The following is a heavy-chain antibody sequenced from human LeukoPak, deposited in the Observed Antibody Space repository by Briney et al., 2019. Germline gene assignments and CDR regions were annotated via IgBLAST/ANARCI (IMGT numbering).Heavy chain of an antibody. CDR2: IYYRAST. V-gene: IGHV4-31*03. Sequence: SQTLSLTCTVSGYSISSGGYYWSWIRQHPGKGLEWIGYIYYRASTSSNPSLKSRVTFSVDTSKNQFSLKLSSVTAADTALYYCARDGRQLALDYWGQGTLVTVSS. D-gene: IGHD6-13*01. CDR1: GYSISSGGYY. J-gene: IGHJ4*02. CDR3: ARDGRQLALDY.